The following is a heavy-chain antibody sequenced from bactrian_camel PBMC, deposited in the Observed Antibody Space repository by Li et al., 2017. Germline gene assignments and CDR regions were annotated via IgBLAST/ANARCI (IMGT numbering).Heavy chain of an antibody. CDR3: AASGGTVIAGNPLLYDDYRY. D-gene: IGHD6*01. V-gene: IGHV3S40*01. CDR1: GYTDTSGV. Sequence: DVQLVESGGGSVQAGGSLRLSCAASGYTDTSGVIGWFRTAPGTEREGVATFRPGTGDTYYSDSVKGRFTISHDYAKSTAYLQMNSLKPKDTAIYYCAASGGTVIAGNPLLYDDYRYWGQGTQVTVS. J-gene: IGHJ4*01. CDR2: FRPGTGDT.